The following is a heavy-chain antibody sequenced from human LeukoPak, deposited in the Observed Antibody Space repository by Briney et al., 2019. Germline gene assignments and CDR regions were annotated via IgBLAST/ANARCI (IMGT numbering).Heavy chain of an antibody. CDR1: GFTFSDHY. CDR2: TRNRARSYST. CDR3: ARVSTGQAYYYYMDV. Sequence: GGSLRLSCAASGFTFSDHYMDWVRQAPGKGLEWVGRTRNRARSYSTEYAASVKGTFTISRDDSKNSLYLQMNSLKIEDTAVYYCARVSTGQAYYYYMDVWGKGTTVTVSS. V-gene: IGHV3-72*01. J-gene: IGHJ6*03.